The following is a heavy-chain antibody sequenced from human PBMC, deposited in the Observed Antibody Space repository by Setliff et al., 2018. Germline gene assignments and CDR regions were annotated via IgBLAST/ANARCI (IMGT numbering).Heavy chain of an antibody. CDR3: ARSAGYTSSWPFDS. CDR1: GFSLTSYH. J-gene: IGHJ4*02. V-gene: IGHV4-38-2*01. Sequence: PSETLSLTCVVSGFSLTSYHWGWIRQPPGKGLEWIGTIYHSGTTYYSPSLKSRVTISLEKSKNQFSLNMTSVTAADTAVYYCARSAGYTSSWPFDSWGQGTRVTVSS. CDR2: IYHSGTT. D-gene: IGHD6-13*01.